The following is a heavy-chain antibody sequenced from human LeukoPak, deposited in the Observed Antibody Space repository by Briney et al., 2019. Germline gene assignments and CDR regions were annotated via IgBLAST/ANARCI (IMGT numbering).Heavy chain of an antibody. CDR1: GGSISSYY. Sequence: SETLSLTCTVSGGSISSYYWSWIRQPAGKGLEWIGRIYYSGSTNYNPSLKSRVTISVDTSKNQFSLKLSSVTAADTAVYYCARVDGSGSNFDYWGQGTLVTVSS. CDR2: IYYSGST. D-gene: IGHD3-10*01. CDR3: ARVDGSGSNFDY. J-gene: IGHJ4*02. V-gene: IGHV4-4*07.